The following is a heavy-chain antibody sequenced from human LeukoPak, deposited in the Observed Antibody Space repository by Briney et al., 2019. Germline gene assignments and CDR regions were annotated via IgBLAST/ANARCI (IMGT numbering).Heavy chain of an antibody. V-gene: IGHV3-7*01. CDR1: GFTFSSYW. CDR3: ARHHARFGEFANWFDP. CDR2: IKQDGSEK. Sequence: GGSLRLSCAASGFTFSSYWMSWARQAPGKGLEWVANIKQDGSEKYYVDSVKGRFTISRDNAKNSLYLQMNSLRAEDTAVYYCARHHARFGEFANWFDPWGQGTLVTVSS. D-gene: IGHD3-10*01. J-gene: IGHJ5*02.